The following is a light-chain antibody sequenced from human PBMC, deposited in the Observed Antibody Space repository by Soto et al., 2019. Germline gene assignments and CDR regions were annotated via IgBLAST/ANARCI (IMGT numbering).Light chain of an antibody. CDR3: QQYNKWHRT. CDR1: ESVSSD. Sequence: EIVMTQSPATLSVSPGDRATLSCRASESVSSDLAWYQQKLGQAPRLLIYGASTRAIGVTARFSGSGSGTEFTLSISSLQSEDYEVYYCQQYNKWHRTFGQGTKVEIK. CDR2: GAS. V-gene: IGKV3-15*01. J-gene: IGKJ1*01.